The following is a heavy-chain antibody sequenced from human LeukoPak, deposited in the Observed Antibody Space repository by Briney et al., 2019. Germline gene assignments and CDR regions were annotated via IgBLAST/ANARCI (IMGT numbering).Heavy chain of an antibody. CDR1: GGSISSYY. J-gene: IGHJ4*02. V-gene: IGHV4-59*01. Sequence: KTSETLSLTCTVSGGSISSYYWSWIRQPPGKGLEWIGYIYYSGSTNYNPSLKSRVTISVDTSENQFSLKLSSVTAADTAVYYCAGSDYYDSSGYYPWDWGQGTLVTVSS. CDR2: IYYSGST. D-gene: IGHD3-22*01. CDR3: AGSDYYDSSGYYPWD.